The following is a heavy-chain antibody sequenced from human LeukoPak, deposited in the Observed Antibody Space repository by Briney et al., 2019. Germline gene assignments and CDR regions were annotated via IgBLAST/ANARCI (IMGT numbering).Heavy chain of an antibody. Sequence: SETLPLTCTVSGGSISSSSYYWGWIRQPPGKGLEWIGSIYYSGSTYCNPSLKSRVTISVDTSKNQFSLKLSSVTAADTAVYYCARVPTVTNKLRRGQIDYWGQGTLVTVSS. CDR2: IYYSGST. J-gene: IGHJ4*02. D-gene: IGHD4-17*01. CDR3: ARVPTVTNKLRRGQIDY. CDR1: GGSISSSSYY. V-gene: IGHV4-39*07.